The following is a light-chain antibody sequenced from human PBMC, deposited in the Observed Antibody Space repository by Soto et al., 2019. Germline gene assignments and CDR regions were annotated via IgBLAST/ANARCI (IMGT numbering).Light chain of an antibody. J-gene: IGKJ2*03. CDR2: KVS. Sequence: DVVMTQSPLSLPVTLGQPASISCRSGPSLVHSDGNTYLHWFQQRPGQSPRRLIYKVSNRDSGVQDRFSGSGSGTDFTLMISRVEAEDVGVYYCMQGTHWPYSFGQGTKLEIK. V-gene: IGKV2-30*02. CDR3: MQGTHWPYS. CDR1: PSLVHSDGNTY.